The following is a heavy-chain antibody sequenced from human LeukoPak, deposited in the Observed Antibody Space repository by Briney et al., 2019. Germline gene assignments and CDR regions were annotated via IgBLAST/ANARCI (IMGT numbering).Heavy chain of an antibody. Sequence: GGSLRLSCAASGFTFSSYSMNWVRQAPGKGLEWVSSISSSSSYIYYADSVKGRFTISRDNSKNTLYLQMNSLRAEDTAVYYCAKGEVIDSSGYYPDYWGQGTLVTVSS. V-gene: IGHV3-21*04. CDR1: GFTFSSYS. CDR2: ISSSSSYI. D-gene: IGHD3-22*01. J-gene: IGHJ4*02. CDR3: AKGEVIDSSGYYPDY.